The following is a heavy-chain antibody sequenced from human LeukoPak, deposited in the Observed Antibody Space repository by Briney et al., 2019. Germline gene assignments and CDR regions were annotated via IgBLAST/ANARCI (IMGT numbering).Heavy chain of an antibody. Sequence: SETLSLTCAVYGGSFSGYYWSWIRQPPGKGLEWIGEIKHSGSTNYNPSLKSRVTISVDTSKKQFSLKLSSVTAADTAVYYCVTYYFDSSGPKKNYWGQGTLVTVS. V-gene: IGHV4-34*01. CDR3: VTYYFDSSGPKKNY. CDR1: GGSFSGYY. CDR2: IKHSGST. J-gene: IGHJ4*02. D-gene: IGHD3-22*01.